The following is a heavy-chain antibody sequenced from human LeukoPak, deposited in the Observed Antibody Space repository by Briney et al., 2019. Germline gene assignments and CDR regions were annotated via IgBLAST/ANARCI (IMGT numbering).Heavy chain of an antibody. D-gene: IGHD6-13*01. Sequence: AGGSLRLSCAASGFTFSSYDMHWVRQATGKGLEWDSAIGTAGDTYYPGSVKGRFTISRENAKNSLYLQMNSLRAGDTAVYYCARGSVGSSWTPFDYWGQGTLVTVSS. CDR3: ARGSVGSSWTPFDY. J-gene: IGHJ4*02. V-gene: IGHV3-13*01. CDR1: GFTFSSYD. CDR2: IGTAGDT.